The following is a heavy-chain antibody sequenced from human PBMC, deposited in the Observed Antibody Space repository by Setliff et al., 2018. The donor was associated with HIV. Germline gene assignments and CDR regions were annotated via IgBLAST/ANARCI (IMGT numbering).Heavy chain of an antibody. CDR2: INHSGST. CDR3: ARGRVDIVVTDYLDV. CDR1: GGSFSNYC. J-gene: IGHJ6*03. V-gene: IGHV4-34*01. Sequence: PSETLSLTCAVYGGSFSNYCWSWIRQPPGEGLEWIGEINHSGSTNYNPSLKSRVTISVDPSKNQFSLKLSSVTAADTAMYYCARGRVDIVVTDYLDVWGKGTTVTVSS. D-gene: IGHD5-12*01.